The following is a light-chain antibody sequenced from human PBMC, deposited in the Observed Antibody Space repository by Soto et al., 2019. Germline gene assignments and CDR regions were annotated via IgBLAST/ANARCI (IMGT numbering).Light chain of an antibody. CDR3: SSYTSSSTRV. CDR2: DVS. CDR1: SSDVGGYNY. J-gene: IGLJ1*01. Sequence: QSALTQPAPVSGSPGQSITISCTGTSSDVGGYNYVSWDQQHPGKAPKLMIYDVSNRPSGVSNRFSGSKSGNTASLTISGLQAEDEADYYCSSYTSSSTRVFVTGTKVTVL. V-gene: IGLV2-14*01.